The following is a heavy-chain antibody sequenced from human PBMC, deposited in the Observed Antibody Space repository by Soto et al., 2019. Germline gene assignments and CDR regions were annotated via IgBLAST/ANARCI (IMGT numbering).Heavy chain of an antibody. V-gene: IGHV3-30*18. D-gene: IGHD4-17*01. J-gene: IGHJ4*02. CDR1: GFTFSSYG. Sequence: QVQLVESGGGVVQPGRSLRLSCAASGFTFSSYGMHWVRQAPGKGLEWVAVISYDGSNKYYADSVKDRFTISRDNSKNTLYLQMNIRRTEGTAVYYCAKDPGSHGDYGGHFAYWGQGTLVTVSS. CDR3: AKDPGSHGDYGGHFAY. CDR2: ISYDGSNK.